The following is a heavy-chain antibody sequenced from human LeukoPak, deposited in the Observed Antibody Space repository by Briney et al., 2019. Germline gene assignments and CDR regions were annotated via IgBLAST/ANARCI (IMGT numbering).Heavy chain of an antibody. J-gene: IGHJ4*02. CDR3: AKVKDYYDSSGCFDY. D-gene: IGHD3-22*01. CDR1: GFTFSSYG. CDR2: ISGSGGST. Sequence: GGSLRLSCAASGFTFSSYGMSWVRQAPGKGLEWVSAISGSGGSTYYADSVKGRFTISRDNSKNTLYLQMNSLRAEDTAVYYCAKVKDYYDSSGCFDYWGQGTLVTVSS. V-gene: IGHV3-23*01.